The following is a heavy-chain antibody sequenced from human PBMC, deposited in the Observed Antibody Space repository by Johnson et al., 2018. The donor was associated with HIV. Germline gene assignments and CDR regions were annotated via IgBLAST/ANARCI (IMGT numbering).Heavy chain of an antibody. D-gene: IGHD3-22*01. CDR1: GFKLYEYD. CDR3: AKGIYYYDTSGYLIRPRAFDI. CDR2: INWSGGGT. V-gene: IGHV3-20*04. J-gene: IGHJ3*02. Sequence: VQLVESGGDVVRPGVSLRISCVASGFKLYEYDVSWVRQVPGKGLEWVSGINWSGGGTAYADSVKDRFTVSSDNAKNSLYLQMNSLRAEDTALYYFAKGIYYYDTSGYLIRPRAFDIWGQGTVVTVSS.